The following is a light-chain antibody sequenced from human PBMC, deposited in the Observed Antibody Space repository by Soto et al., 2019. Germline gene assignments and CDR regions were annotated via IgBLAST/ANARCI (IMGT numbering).Light chain of an antibody. CDR3: LSYAGSNYPVV. Sequence: QSALTQPPSASGSPGQSVTISCTGTSSDVGTYNFVSWYQQHPGKAPKLMIYEVSKRPSGVPDRFSGSKAGNTASLTVSGLQAEDEADYYCLSYAGSNYPVVFGGGTKPPS. J-gene: IGLJ2*01. V-gene: IGLV2-8*01. CDR2: EVS. CDR1: SSDVGTYNF.